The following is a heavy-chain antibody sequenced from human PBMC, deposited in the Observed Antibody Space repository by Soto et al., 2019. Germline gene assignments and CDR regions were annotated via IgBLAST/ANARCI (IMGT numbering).Heavy chain of an antibody. J-gene: IGHJ4*02. D-gene: IGHD2-21*02. CDR1: GFTFNNYA. CDR2: ISSSGYST. Sequence: EVQLLESGGDLVRPGVSRRLSCAASGFTFNNYAMSWVRQAPGTGLEWVSAISSSGYSTYYTDSVKGRFTISRDNSRNTVYLQMNNLRAEDTAVYYCAKGSVVVAAKFDSWGQGTLVTVSS. CDR3: AKGSVVVAAKFDS. V-gene: IGHV3-23*01.